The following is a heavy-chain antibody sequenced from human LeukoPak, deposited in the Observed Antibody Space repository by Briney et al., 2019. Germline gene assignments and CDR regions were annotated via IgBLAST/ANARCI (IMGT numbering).Heavy chain of an antibody. CDR2: IYTSGST. CDR3: ARGPGRYSSSYYYYYYMDV. CDR1: GGSISSYY. Sequence: SETLSLTCTVSGGSISSYYWSWIRQPAGKGLEWIGRIYTSGSTNYNPSLKSRVTMSVDTSKNQFSLKLSSVTAADTAVYYCARGPGRYSSSYYYYYYMDVWGKGTTVTVSS. D-gene: IGHD6-6*01. J-gene: IGHJ6*03. V-gene: IGHV4-4*07.